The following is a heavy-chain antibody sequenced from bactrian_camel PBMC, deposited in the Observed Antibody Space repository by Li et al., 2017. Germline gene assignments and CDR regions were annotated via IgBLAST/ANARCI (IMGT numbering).Heavy chain of an antibody. D-gene: IGHD7*01. CDR1: GFTFSSYD. J-gene: IGHJ4*01. CDR3: MADPSVFPVCRLGVMRMDY. CDR2: VYSDVST. Sequence: VQLVESGGGLVQPGGSLRLSCAASGFTFSSYDMSWVRQAPGKEREGVATVYSDVSTTYADSVKDRFTISKDKAKNTLYLQMDNLKPEDTAMYYCMADPSVFPVCRLGVMRMDYRGQGTQ. V-gene: IGHV3S10*01.